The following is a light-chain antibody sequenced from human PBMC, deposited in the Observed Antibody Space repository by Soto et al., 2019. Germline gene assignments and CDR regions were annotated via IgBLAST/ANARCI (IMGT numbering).Light chain of an antibody. V-gene: IGLV1-44*01. CDR3: AGWDDSVSGWV. Sequence: QSVLTQPPSASGTPGQRVTISCSGSNSNIGSNSVNWYQHLPGTAPKLLIYGDNRRPSGVPDRFYGSKSGTSASLAISGLQSEDEADYYCAGWDDSVSGWVFGGGTKVTVL. J-gene: IGLJ3*02. CDR2: GDN. CDR1: NSNIGSNS.